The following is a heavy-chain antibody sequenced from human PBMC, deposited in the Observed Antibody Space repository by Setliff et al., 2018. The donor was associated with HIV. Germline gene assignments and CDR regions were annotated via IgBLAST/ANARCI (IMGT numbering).Heavy chain of an antibody. CDR1: GGSISAYY. V-gene: IGHV4-59*08. D-gene: IGHD2-21*01. Sequence: SETLSLTCTVSGGSISAYYWSWIRQPPGKGLEWIGYIYYSGSTYYNPSLKSGVTISVDTSKNQFSLKLSSVTAADTAVYYCARALSSILWGENWFDPWGQGTLVTVSA. J-gene: IGHJ5*02. CDR2: IYYSGST. CDR3: ARALSSILWGENWFDP.